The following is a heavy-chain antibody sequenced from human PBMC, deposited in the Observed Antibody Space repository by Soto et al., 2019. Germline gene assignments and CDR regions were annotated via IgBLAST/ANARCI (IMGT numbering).Heavy chain of an antibody. Sequence: EVQLVESGGGLVQPGGSLRLSCAASGFTFSDHYMDWVRQAPGKGLEWVGRIRNRPNSYTTEYAESVKGRFTISRDDSENSLFLQMNSLKTEDTAVYYCSRESYSSAWYVDYWGQGTPVTVSS. V-gene: IGHV3-72*01. CDR1: GFTFSDHY. CDR3: SRESYSSAWYVDY. CDR2: IRNRPNSYTT. J-gene: IGHJ4*02. D-gene: IGHD6-19*01.